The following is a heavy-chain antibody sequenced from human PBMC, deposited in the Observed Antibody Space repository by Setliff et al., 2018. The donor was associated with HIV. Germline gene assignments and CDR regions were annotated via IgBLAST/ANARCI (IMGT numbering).Heavy chain of an antibody. Sequence: GGSLRLSCAASGFDFDNLYMAWIRQAPGKGLEWVSYINVGGGTKYYADSVKGRFTISRDNSKNTLFLQMNSLRAEDTAVYYCARDSYYGSGSYYTPERGQQDYWGQGTLVTVSS. J-gene: IGHJ4*02. CDR1: GFDFDNLY. CDR3: ARDSYYGSGSYYTPERGQQDY. CDR2: INVGGGTK. V-gene: IGHV3-66*02. D-gene: IGHD3-10*01.